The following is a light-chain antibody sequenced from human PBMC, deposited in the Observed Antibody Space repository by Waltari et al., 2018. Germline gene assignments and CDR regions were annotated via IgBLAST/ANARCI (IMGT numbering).Light chain of an antibody. Sequence: QSALTQPASVSGSPGQSITTSCTAPSSDVGSHNLVSWYHQHPGKAPKLMIYEVSKRPSGVSNRFSGSKSGNTASLTISGLQAEDEADYYCCSHAGSSTVVFGGGTKLTVL. CDR2: EVS. CDR3: CSHAGSSTVV. CDR1: SSDVGSHNL. V-gene: IGLV2-23*02. J-gene: IGLJ2*01.